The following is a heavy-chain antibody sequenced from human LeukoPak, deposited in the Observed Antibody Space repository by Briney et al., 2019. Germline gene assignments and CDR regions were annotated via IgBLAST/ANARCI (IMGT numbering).Heavy chain of an antibody. CDR2: IYYSGST. V-gene: IGHV4-30-4*08. CDR1: GGSISSGDYY. CDR3: SRSPTVWGSYRYTSHL. Sequence: SQTLSLTCTVSGGSISSGDYYWSWIRQPPGKGLEWIGYIYYSGSTYYNPSLKSRVTISVDTSKNQFSLKLSSVTAADTAVHYCSRSPTVWGSYRYTSHLWGQGTLVTVSS. J-gene: IGHJ4*02. D-gene: IGHD3-16*02.